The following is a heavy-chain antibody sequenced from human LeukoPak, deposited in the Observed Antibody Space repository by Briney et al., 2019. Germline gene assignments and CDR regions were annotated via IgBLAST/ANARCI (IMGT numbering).Heavy chain of an antibody. CDR2: ISSNGGST. Sequence: PGGSLRLSCAASGFTFSSYAMHWVRQAPGKGLEYVSAISSNGGSTYYADSVKGRFTISRDNSKNTLYLQMNSLRAEDTAVYYCARRPSYYYGSGSWGNWFDPWGQGSLVTVSS. D-gene: IGHD3-10*01. V-gene: IGHV3-64*04. J-gene: IGHJ5*02. CDR3: ARRPSYYYGSGSWGNWFDP. CDR1: GFTFSSYA.